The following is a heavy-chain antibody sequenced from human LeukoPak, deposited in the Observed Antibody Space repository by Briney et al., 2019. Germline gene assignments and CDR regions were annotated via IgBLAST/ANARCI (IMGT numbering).Heavy chain of an antibody. CDR3: ARLAYGSGSS. V-gene: IGHV4-38-2*02. CDR1: GYSISSGYY. J-gene: IGHJ5*02. Sequence: SETLSLTCTVSGYSISSGYYWGWIRPPPGKGLEWIGSIYHSGSTYYNPSLKSRVTISVDTSKNQFSLKLSSVTAADTAVYYCARLAYGSGSSWGQGTLVTVSS. D-gene: IGHD3-10*01. CDR2: IYHSGST.